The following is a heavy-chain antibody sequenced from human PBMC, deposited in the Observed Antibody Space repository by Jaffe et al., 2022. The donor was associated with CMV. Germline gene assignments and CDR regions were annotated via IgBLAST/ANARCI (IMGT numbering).Heavy chain of an antibody. J-gene: IGHJ5*02. CDR3: TKSPTMTNNRFDP. V-gene: IGHV3-9*01. Sequence: EVQLVESGGGLIQPGRSLRLSCAASGFTFNDYAMHWVRQAPGKGLEWVSGINWDSSVIAYADSVKGRFTVSRDNAKSSLYLQMNSLRTEDTALYYCTKSPTMTNNRFDPWGQGTLVTVSS. CDR2: INWDSSVI. D-gene: IGHD4-4*01. CDR1: GFTFNDYA.